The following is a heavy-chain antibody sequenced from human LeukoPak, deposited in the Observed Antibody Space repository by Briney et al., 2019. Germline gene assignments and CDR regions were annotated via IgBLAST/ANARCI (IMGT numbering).Heavy chain of an antibody. CDR1: GGSINSFA. CDR2: IIPIFGTV. Sequence: SVKVSCKASGGSINSFAISWVRQAPGQGLEWMGGIIPIFGTVNHAQEFKGRVTVTADESTGTAYMELSSLRSDDTAVYYCTRGGGGTANFIYRSDFWGQGTLVTVPS. V-gene: IGHV1-69*13. D-gene: IGHD2-8*02. J-gene: IGHJ4*02. CDR3: TRGGGGTANFIYRSDF.